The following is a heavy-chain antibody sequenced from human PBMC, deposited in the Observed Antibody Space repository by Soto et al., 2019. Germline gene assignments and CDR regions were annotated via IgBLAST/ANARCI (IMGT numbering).Heavy chain of an antibody. CDR2: ISYDGSNK. D-gene: IGHD3-22*01. Sequence: QVQLVESGGGVVQPGRSLRLSCAASGFTFSSYGMHWVRQAPGKGLEWVSVISYDGSNKYYADSVKGRFTISRDNSKNTLYLQMNSLRAEYTAVYYCAKSPRNYYDSSGYYDYWGQGTLVTVSS. CDR3: AKSPRNYYDSSGYYDY. J-gene: IGHJ4*02. CDR1: GFTFSSYG. V-gene: IGHV3-30*18.